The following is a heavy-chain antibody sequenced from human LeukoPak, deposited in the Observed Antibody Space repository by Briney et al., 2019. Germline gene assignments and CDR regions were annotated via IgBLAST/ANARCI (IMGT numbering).Heavy chain of an antibody. CDR3: ARGMGYDRSSSNDY. V-gene: IGHV1-2*02. CDR2: INPNSGGT. J-gene: IGHJ4*02. D-gene: IGHD6-6*01. CDR1: GYTFTGYY. Sequence: GASVKVSCKASGYTFTGYYMHWVRPAPGQGLEWMGWINPNSGGTNYAQKFQGRVTMTRDTSITTAYMELSRLRSDDTAVYYCARGMGYDRSSSNDYWGQGTLVTVSS.